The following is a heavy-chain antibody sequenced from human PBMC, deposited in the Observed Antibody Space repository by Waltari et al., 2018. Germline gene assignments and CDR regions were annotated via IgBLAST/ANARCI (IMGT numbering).Heavy chain of an antibody. CDR1: GGSISSYY. D-gene: IGHD5-18*01. Sequence: QVQLQESGPGLAKPSETLSLTCTVSGGSISSYYWSWIRQPAGKGLEWIGRIYTSGSTNYNPSLKSRVSMSVDTSKNQFSLKLSSVTAADTAVYYCARDRSRGYSYGHFDYWGQGTLVTVSS. J-gene: IGHJ4*02. V-gene: IGHV4-4*07. CDR3: ARDRSRGYSYGHFDY. CDR2: IYTSGST.